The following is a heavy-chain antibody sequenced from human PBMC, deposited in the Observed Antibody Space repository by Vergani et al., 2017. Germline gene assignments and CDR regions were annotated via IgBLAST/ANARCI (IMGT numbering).Heavy chain of an antibody. CDR2: IYYSGST. Sequence: QVQLQESGPGLVKPSETLSLTCTVSGGPISSYYWSWIRQPPGKGLEWIGYIYYSGSTNYNPSLKSRVTISVDTSKNQFSLKLSSVTAADTAVYYCGRSHIYCSSTGCYRDYYYCYMDVWGKGTTVTVSS. CDR3: GRSHIYCSSTGCYRDYYYCYMDV. J-gene: IGHJ6*03. V-gene: IGHV4-59*01. D-gene: IGHD2-2*02. CDR1: GGPISSYY.